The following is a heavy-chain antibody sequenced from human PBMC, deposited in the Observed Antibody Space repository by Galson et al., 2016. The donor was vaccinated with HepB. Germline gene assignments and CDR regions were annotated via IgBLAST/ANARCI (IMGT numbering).Heavy chain of an antibody. D-gene: IGHD3-22*01. V-gene: IGHV4-59*01. Sequence: SETLSLTCTVSGGSISSYYWSWIRQPPGKGLEWIGYIYYSGSTTYNPSLKSRVTISVDTSKNQFSLKLSSVTAADTAVYYCAMDGSGYRGAYYYGMDVWGQGTTVTVSS. CDR1: GGSISSYY. J-gene: IGHJ6*02. CDR3: AMDGSGYRGAYYYGMDV. CDR2: IYYSGST.